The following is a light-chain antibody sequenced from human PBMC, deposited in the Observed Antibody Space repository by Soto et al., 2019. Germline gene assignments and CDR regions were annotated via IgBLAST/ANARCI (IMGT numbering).Light chain of an antibody. CDR1: HSVSSS. J-gene: IGKJ1*01. V-gene: IGKV3-15*01. CDR3: QHYNTWPWT. CDR2: GAS. Sequence: EVVMTQSPASLSVSPGDSATLSCRASHSVSSSLAWYQQKPGQTPRLLIYGASTRDTGVPARFSGSGSGTEFTLTIGSLQSEDSAVYYCQHYNTWPWTFSQGTKVEIK.